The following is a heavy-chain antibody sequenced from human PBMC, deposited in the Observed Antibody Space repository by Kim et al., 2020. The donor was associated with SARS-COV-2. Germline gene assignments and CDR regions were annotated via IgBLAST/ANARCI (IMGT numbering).Heavy chain of an antibody. CDR3: ARGSGYPPYYFDY. V-gene: IGHV1-18*01. Sequence: SAQNLQGGVTRTTDASTSTAYMELGSLRSDDTAVYYCARGSGYPPYYFDYWGQGTLVTVSS. D-gene: IGHD3-22*01. J-gene: IGHJ4*02.